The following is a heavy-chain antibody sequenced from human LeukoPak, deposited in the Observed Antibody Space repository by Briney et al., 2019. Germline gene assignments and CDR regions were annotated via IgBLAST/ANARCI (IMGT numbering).Heavy chain of an antibody. CDR2: ISGSGGST. D-gene: IGHD3-22*01. J-gene: IGHJ4*02. CDR1: GFTFSSYA. V-gene: IGHV3-23*01. CDR3: AKDKGEYYYDSSGYDY. Sequence: GGSLRLSCAASGFTFSSYAMSWVRQAPGKGLEWVSAISGSGGSTYYADSVKGRFTISRDNSKNTLYLQMNSLRAEDTAVYYCAKDKGEYYYDSSGYDYWGQGTLVTASS.